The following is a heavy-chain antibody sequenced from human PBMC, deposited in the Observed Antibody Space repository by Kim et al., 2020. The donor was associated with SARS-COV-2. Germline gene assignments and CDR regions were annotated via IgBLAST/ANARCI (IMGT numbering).Heavy chain of an antibody. J-gene: IGHJ4*02. CDR3: AKVQRSITMVRGVPREGHFDY. CDR2: ISGSGGST. CDR1: GFTFSSYA. D-gene: IGHD3-10*01. V-gene: IGHV3-23*01. Sequence: GGSLRLSCAASGFTFSSYAMSWGRQAPGKGLEWVSAISGSGGSTYYADSVKGRFTISRDNSKNTLYLQMNSLRAEDTAVYYCAKVQRSITMVRGVPREGHFDYWGQGTLVTVSS.